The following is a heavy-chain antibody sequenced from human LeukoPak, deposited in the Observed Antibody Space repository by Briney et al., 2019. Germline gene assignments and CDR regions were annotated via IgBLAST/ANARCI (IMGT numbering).Heavy chain of an antibody. V-gene: IGHV4-38-2*02. CDR2: IYHSGST. Sequence: SETLSLTCTVSGYSISSGYYWGWIRQPPGKGLEWIGSIYHSGSTYYNPSLKSRVTISVDTSKNQFSLKLNSVTAADTAVYYCARVATIFGVYFWGQGTLVTVSS. J-gene: IGHJ4*02. CDR1: GYSISSGYY. CDR3: ARVATIFGVYF. D-gene: IGHD3-3*01.